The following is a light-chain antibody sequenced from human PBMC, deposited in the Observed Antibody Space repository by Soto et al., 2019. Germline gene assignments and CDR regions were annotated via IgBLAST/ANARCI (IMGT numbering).Light chain of an antibody. CDR2: SDD. J-gene: IGLJ3*02. V-gene: IGLV1-44*01. CDR1: NSNIGRYS. Sequence: QSVLTQPPSLSGTLGQRVTISCSGSNSNIGRYSVNWYQHFPGTAPKILIYSDDERPSGVPDRFSGSKSGTSASLAISGLQSEDEAEYYCAAWDDNLNGPLFGGGTKLTVL. CDR3: AAWDDNLNGPL.